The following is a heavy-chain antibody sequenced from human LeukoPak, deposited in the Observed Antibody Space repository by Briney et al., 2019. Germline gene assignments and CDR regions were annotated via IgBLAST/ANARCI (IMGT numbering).Heavy chain of an antibody. CDR1: GCTLCSYA. J-gene: IGHJ4*02. CDR3: AKGVVVAATGCSFDY. Sequence: GGSLRLSCADSGCTLCSYALSWVRPAPGEGLGWGSAISGSGGSTYYADSVKGRFTISRDNSKNTLYLQMNSLRAEDTAVYYCAKGVVVAATGCSFDYWGQGTLVTVSS. V-gene: IGHV3-23*01. CDR2: ISGSGGST. D-gene: IGHD2-15*01.